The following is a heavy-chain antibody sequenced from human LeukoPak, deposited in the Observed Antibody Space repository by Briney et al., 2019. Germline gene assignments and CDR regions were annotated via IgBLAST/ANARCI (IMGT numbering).Heavy chain of an antibody. CDR2: INPNSGGT. J-gene: IGHJ5*02. Sequence: ASVKVSCKASGYTFTDYYVHWVRQAPGQGLEWMGWINPNSGGTNYAQKFQGRVTMTSDTSITTAYMELSRLRSDDTAVYYCARYGSWFDPWGQGTLVTVSS. D-gene: IGHD4-17*01. CDR3: ARYGSWFDP. CDR1: GYTFTDYY. V-gene: IGHV1-2*02.